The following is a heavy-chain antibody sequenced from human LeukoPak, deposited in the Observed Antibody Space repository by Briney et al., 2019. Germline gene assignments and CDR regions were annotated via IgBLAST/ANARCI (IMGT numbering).Heavy chain of an antibody. CDR2: IYLSGLSTSGST. V-gene: IGHV4-4*07. Sequence: PSETLSLTCTVAGGSLNNYHWTWIRQPAGQGLEWIGRIYLSGLSTSGSTNYNPSLSSRVTMSLDTSKKQFLLNLTSVTAADTAVYYCTRGYFDISGHSSYAPWGQGTLVTVSS. J-gene: IGHJ5*02. CDR3: TRGYFDISGHSSYAP. D-gene: IGHD3-22*01. CDR1: GGSLNNYH.